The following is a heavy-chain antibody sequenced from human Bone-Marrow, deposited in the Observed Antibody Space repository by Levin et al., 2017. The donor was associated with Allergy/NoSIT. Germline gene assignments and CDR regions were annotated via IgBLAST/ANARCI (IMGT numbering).Heavy chain of an antibody. V-gene: IGHV4-59*01. CDR1: GDSISSSY. CDR2: IYYRGST. Sequence: SQTLSLPCPVSGDSISSSYWSWIRQPPGKGLEWIGHIYYRGSTTYNPSLKSRVTISLDRSKNHFSLNLTSVTAADTAVYYCARDSEEMALVPGVWGQGTMVTVSS. J-gene: IGHJ3*01. D-gene: IGHD5-24*01. CDR3: ARDSEEMALVPGV.